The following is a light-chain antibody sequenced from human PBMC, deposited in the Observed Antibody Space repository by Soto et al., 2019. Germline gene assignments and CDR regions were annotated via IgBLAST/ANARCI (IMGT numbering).Light chain of an antibody. CDR2: DAS. J-gene: IGKJ4*01. Sequence: IVVTQSPATLSLSPGEGATVSCRASQSVGYHLAWYQQKPGQAPRLLRHDASNRATGIPASFSGSGSGTDFTLPISSLEPQDFAAYYCQQRSNWPTVTFGGGTKVDI. CDR1: QSVGYH. CDR3: QQRSNWPTVT. V-gene: IGKV3-11*01.